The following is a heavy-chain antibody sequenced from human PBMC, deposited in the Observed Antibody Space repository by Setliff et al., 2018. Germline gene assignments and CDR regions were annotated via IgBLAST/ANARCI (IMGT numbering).Heavy chain of an antibody. D-gene: IGHD6-19*01. V-gene: IGHV3-74*01. Sequence: GGSLRLSCAASGFTFSSYWMHWVRQAPGKGLVWVSRINSDGSSTSYADSVKGRFTISRDNAKNTLYLQMNSLRAEDTAVYYCAKDRSSGWPDIDYWGQGTLVTVSS. J-gene: IGHJ4*02. CDR2: INSDGSST. CDR1: GFTFSSYW. CDR3: AKDRSSGWPDIDY.